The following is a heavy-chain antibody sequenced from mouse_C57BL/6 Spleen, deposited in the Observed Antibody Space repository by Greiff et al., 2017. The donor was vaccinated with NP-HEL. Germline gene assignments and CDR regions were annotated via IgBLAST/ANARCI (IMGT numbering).Heavy chain of an antibody. Sequence: DVQLVESGGGLVKPGGSLKLSCAASGFTFSSYAMSWVRQTPEKRLEWVATISDGGSYTYYPDNVKGRFTISRDNAKNNLYLQMSHLRSEDTAMYYCASIYYDYRDYAMDYWGQGTSVTVSS. CDR1: GFTFSSYA. J-gene: IGHJ4*01. V-gene: IGHV5-4*01. CDR2: ISDGGSYT. D-gene: IGHD2-4*01. CDR3: ASIYYDYRDYAMDY.